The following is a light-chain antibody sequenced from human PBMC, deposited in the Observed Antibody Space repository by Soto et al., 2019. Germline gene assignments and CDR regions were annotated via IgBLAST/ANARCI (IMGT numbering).Light chain of an antibody. J-gene: IGKJ4*01. CDR1: QSVSSY. CDR2: DAS. CDR3: QQRGNWPPT. Sequence: EIVLTQSPATLSLSPGETVTLSCRASQSVSSYLGWFQQKPGQAPRLLIYDASNRATGIPARFSGSGSGTDFTLTISTLEPEDFALYYCQQRGNWPPTFGGGTKVEIK. V-gene: IGKV3-11*01.